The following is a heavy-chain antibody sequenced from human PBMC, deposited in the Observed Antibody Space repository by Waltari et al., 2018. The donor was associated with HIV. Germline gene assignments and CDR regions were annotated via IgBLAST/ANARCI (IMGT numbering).Heavy chain of an antibody. CDR2: IVHDGTT. Sequence: VQQEQWGTGLLKPSETLSLTCAVYGGSLSGFLWSWVRQPPGKGLEWIGDIVHDGTTNYNPALKSRATVSITGSKNQFSLKLNSMTAADTGVYYCARLEALLPGVVIVRDVWGQGTLVTVSS. D-gene: IGHD3-3*01. J-gene: IGHJ4*02. CDR3: ARLEALLPGVVIVRDV. CDR1: GGSLSGFL. V-gene: IGHV4-34*02.